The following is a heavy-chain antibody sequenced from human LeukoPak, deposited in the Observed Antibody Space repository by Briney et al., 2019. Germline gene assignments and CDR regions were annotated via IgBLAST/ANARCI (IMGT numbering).Heavy chain of an antibody. D-gene: IGHD4-11*01. CDR3: ARGGYSNYAGDSWFDR. CDR2: INHSGST. V-gene: IGHV4-34*01. J-gene: IGHJ5*02. Sequence: PSETLTLTCAVYSGSFSGYYWSWIRQPPGTGLEGIGEINHSGSTNYNPSLKSRVTISVDTSKNQFSLKLSSVTAADTAVYYCARGGYSNYAGDSWFDRWGQGTLVTVSS. CDR1: SGSFSGYY.